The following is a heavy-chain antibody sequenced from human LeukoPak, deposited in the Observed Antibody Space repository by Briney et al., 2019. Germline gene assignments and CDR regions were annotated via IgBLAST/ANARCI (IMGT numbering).Heavy chain of an antibody. CDR3: ARDLPDQGAN. Sequence: PGGSLRLSCAAAGLTVSSNYMSWARQAPGKGLEWVSGMYRSDATYYADSVKGRFTMSRDISKNTVYLQMDSLRSEDTAVYYCARDLPDQGANWGQGTLVIVSS. CDR2: MYRSDAT. D-gene: IGHD1-14*01. CDR1: GLTVSSNY. J-gene: IGHJ1*01. V-gene: IGHV3-53*01.